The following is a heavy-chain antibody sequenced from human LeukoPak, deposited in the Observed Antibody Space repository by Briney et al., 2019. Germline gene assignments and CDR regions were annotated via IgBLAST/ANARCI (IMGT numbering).Heavy chain of an antibody. J-gene: IGHJ3*02. CDR3: ARVGTSYGAFDM. CDR1: GFTVSSDY. V-gene: IGHV3-53*01. CDR2: IYAGGST. D-gene: IGHD1-26*01. Sequence: SGGSLRLSCAASGFTVSSDYVSWVRQAPGKGLEWVAVIYAGGSTYYADSVKGRFTISRDNSKNTLYLQMTSLRAEDTALFYCARVGTSYGAFDMWGQGTMVTVSS.